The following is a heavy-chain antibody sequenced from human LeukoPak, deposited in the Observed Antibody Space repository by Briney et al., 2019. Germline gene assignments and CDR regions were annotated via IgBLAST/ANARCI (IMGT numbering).Heavy chain of an antibody. V-gene: IGHV1-69*04. D-gene: IGHD6-6*01. CDR3: ASSIAARPGNWFDP. CDR1: GGTFSSYA. Sequence: SVKVSCKASGGTFSSYAISWVRQAPGQGLEWMGRIIPILGIANYAQKFQGRVTITADKSTSTAYMELSSLRSEDTAVYYCASSIAARPGNWFDPWGQGTLVTVSS. CDR2: IIPILGIA. J-gene: IGHJ5*02.